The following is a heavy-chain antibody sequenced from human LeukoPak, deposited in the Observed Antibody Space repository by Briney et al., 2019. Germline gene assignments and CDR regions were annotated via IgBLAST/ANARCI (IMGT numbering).Heavy chain of an antibody. CDR1: GFSFSDHY. V-gene: IGHV3-72*01. CDR3: ARGPRTMIVVVFSLSDY. D-gene: IGHD3-22*01. J-gene: IGHJ4*02. CDR2: IKNKANSYGT. Sequence: GGSLRLSCAASGFSFSDHYMDWVRLAPGKGLEWVGRIKNKANSYGTDYADSVKGRFTISRDNSKNTLYLQMNSLRAEDTAVYYCARGPRTMIVVVFSLSDYWGQGTLVTVSS.